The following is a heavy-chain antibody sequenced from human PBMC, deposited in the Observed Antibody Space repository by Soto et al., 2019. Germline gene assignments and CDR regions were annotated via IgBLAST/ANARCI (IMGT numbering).Heavy chain of an antibody. CDR1: GGTFSSYA. CDR2: INAYNGNT. D-gene: IGHD3-16*01. CDR3: AMVDVYVTPSPQDV. Sequence: ASVKVSCKACGGTFSSYAISWARQAPGQGLEWMGWINAYNGNTNYAQNLQGRLTLTTDTSTTTAYMELRSLRSNDTAIYYCAMVDVYVTPSPQDVWGQGTTVTVSS. J-gene: IGHJ6*02. V-gene: IGHV1-18*01.